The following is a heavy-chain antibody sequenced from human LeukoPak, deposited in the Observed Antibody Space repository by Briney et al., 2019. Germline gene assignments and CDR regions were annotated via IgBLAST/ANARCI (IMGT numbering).Heavy chain of an antibody. CDR1: GFTFSDYY. V-gene: IGHV3-11*01. CDR2: ISSSGSTI. J-gene: IGHJ4*02. D-gene: IGHD3-10*01. CDR3: ARDRVNYYYGSGSTSLFDY. Sequence: PGGSLRLSCAASGFTFSDYYMSWIRQAPGKGLEWVSYISSSGSTIYYADSVKGRFTISRDNAKNSLYLQMNSLRAEDTALYYCARDRVNYYYGSGSTSLFDYWGQGTLVTVSS.